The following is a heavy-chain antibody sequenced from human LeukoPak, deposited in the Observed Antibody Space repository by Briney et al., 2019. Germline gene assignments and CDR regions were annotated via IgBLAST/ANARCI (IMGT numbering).Heavy chain of an antibody. CDR3: AKDQADYGDYRSYYYYGMDV. CDR1: GFTVGSNT. D-gene: IGHD4-17*01. J-gene: IGHJ6*02. CDR2: ISYDGSNK. Sequence: GGSLRLSCAASGFTVGSNTMSWVRQAPGKGLEWVAVISYDGSNKYYADSVKGRFTISRDNSKNTLYLQMNSLRAEDTAVYYCAKDQADYGDYRSYYYYGMDVWGQGTTVTVSS. V-gene: IGHV3-30*18.